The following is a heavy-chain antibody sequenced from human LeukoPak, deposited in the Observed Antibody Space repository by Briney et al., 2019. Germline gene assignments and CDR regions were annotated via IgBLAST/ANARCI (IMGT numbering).Heavy chain of an antibody. D-gene: IGHD4-17*01. Sequence: GGSLRLSCAASGFTFSSYWMSWVRQAPGKGLEWVANIKQDGSEKYYVDSVKGRFTISRDNAKNSLYLQMNSLRAEDTAVYYCARDDYGDYVGGMGVWGQGTTVTVSS. CDR3: ARDDYGDYVGGMGV. J-gene: IGHJ6*02. CDR1: GFTFSSYW. V-gene: IGHV3-7*01. CDR2: IKQDGSEK.